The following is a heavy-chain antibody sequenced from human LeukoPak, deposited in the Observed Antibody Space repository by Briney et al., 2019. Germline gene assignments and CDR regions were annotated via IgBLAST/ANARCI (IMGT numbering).Heavy chain of an antibody. D-gene: IGHD5-18*01. CDR2: MSYDGTKI. CDR1: GFTFSNYA. J-gene: IGHJ4*02. CDR3: EGTLGLGYTYGHDY. V-gene: IGHV3-30*04. Sequence: GGSLRLSCAASGFTFSNYAMHWVRQAPGRGLEWVAVMSYDGTKIYYGDSVKGRFTISRDNSKNTLFLQMNSLRPEDTAVYYCEGTLGLGYTYGHDYWGQGTLVTVSS.